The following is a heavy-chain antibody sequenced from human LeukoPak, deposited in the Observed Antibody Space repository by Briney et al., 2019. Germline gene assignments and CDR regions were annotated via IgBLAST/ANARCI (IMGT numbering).Heavy chain of an antibody. CDR1: GFTFSSYS. J-gene: IGHJ3*02. V-gene: IGHV3-21*01. Sequence: PGGCLRLSCAASGFTFSSYSMNGVRDAPERGRECGSSISSSSSYIYYTDSVQGRFSISRDNAKNSLYLQMKSLRAEDTAVYYCAREPRGYSYHMADAFDIWGQGTMVTVSS. D-gene: IGHD5-18*01. CDR2: ISSSSSYI. CDR3: AREPRGYSYHMADAFDI.